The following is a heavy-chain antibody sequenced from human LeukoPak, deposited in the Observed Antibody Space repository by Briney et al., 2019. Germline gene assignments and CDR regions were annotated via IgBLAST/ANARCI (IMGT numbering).Heavy chain of an antibody. CDR2: IIPIFGTA. CDR1: GGTFSSYA. J-gene: IGHJ4*02. V-gene: IGHV1-69*13. D-gene: IGHD6-13*01. Sequence: GASVKVSCKASGGTFSSYAISWVRQAPGQGLEWMGGIIPIFGTANSAQKFQGRVTITADESTSTAYMELSRLRSEDTAVYYCARDPIAAAAGTSGYYFDYWGQGTLVTVSS. CDR3: ARDPIAAAAGTSGYYFDY.